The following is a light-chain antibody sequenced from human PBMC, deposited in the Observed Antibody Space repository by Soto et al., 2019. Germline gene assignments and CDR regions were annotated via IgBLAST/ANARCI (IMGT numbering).Light chain of an antibody. V-gene: IGKV3-20*01. CDR3: QQHGRT. CDR2: AVS. Sequence: DTVLTQSPGALSLSPGERATLSCRASDTISSKYLAWYQQKPGQAPRLLMYAVSTRATGIPDRFSGSGSGTDFTLTISKLEPEDFAVYYCQQHGRTFGQGTKVDI. J-gene: IGKJ1*01. CDR1: DTISSKY.